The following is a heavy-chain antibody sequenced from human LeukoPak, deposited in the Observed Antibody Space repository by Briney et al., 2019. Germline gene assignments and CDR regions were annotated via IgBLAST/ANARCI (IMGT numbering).Heavy chain of an antibody. CDR3: AKAVAGYWYFDL. CDR2: ISGSGGIT. Sequence: PGGSLRLSCVASGFTFSNYAMTWVHQAPGKGLEWVSDISGSGGITYYADSVRGRLTISRDNSLNTLYLQMNSLRAEDTAVYYCAKAVAGYWYFDLWGRGTLLTVSS. J-gene: IGHJ2*01. CDR1: GFTFSNYA. V-gene: IGHV3-23*01. D-gene: IGHD6-19*01.